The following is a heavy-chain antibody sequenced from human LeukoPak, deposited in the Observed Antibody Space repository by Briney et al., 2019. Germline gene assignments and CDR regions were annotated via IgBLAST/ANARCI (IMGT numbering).Heavy chain of an antibody. CDR1: GFTVSSNY. D-gene: IGHD5-18*01. Sequence: GGSLRLSCAASGFTVSSNYMSWVRQAPGKGLEWVSVIYSGGSTYYADSVKGRFTISRHNYKNTLYLQMNSLRAEDTAVYYCAKSGGYSYRATDYWGQGTMVTVSS. CDR3: AKSGGYSYRATDY. J-gene: IGHJ4*02. V-gene: IGHV3-53*04. CDR2: IYSGGST.